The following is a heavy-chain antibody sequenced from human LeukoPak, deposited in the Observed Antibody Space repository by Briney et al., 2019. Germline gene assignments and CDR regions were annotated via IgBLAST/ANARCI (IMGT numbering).Heavy chain of an antibody. Sequence: SGTLSLTCTVSGGSISSYYWSWIRQPAGKGLEWIGRVYSGGRTNYNPSLKSRVTMSVDTSKSQFSLKLSSETAADTAVYYCAREYYDGSGYPMFDPWGQGTLVTVSS. CDR3: AREYYDGSGYPMFDP. D-gene: IGHD3-22*01. CDR1: GGSISSYY. CDR2: VYSGGRT. V-gene: IGHV4-4*07. J-gene: IGHJ5*02.